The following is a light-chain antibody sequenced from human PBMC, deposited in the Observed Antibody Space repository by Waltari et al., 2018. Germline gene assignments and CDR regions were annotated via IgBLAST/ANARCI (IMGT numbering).Light chain of an antibody. CDR1: RGIDSY. J-gene: IGKJ5*01. CDR3: QQSYSPPFT. V-gene: IGKV1-39*01. CDR2: DAA. Sequence: DIQMTQSPSSLSTSVGDRVTITCRASRGIDSYVNWYQQRPGRAPKLLIYDAATLQREVPTRFMGGGMGTDFTLTINNLQPEDFATYFCQQSYSPPFTFGQGTLLEI.